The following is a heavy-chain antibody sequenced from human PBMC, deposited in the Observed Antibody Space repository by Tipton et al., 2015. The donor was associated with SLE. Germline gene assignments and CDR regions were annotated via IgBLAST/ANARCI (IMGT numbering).Heavy chain of an antibody. CDR3: ARVWARVIISDLRTDYYLDV. CDR2: IYTSGST. V-gene: IGHV4-61*02. J-gene: IGHJ6*03. Sequence: TLSLTCTVSGGSISSGSYYWSWIRQPAGKGLEWIGRIYTSGSTNYNPSLKSRVTISVDTSKNQFSLKLSSVTAADTAVYYCARVWARVIISDLRTDYYLDVWGKGTTVTVSS. D-gene: IGHD3-10*01. CDR1: GGSISSGSYY.